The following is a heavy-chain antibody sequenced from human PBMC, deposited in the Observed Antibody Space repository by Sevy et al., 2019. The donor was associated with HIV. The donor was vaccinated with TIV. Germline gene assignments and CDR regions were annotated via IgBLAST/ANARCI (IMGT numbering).Heavy chain of an antibody. CDR1: GFTFSSYA. CDR3: AKGLTTTSRFTFDP. D-gene: IGHD1-1*01. J-gene: IGHJ5*02. CDR2: IRGGGDAT. Sequence: GGSLRLSCAASGFTFSSYAMGWVRQAPGKGLEWVSTIRGGGDATYYADSVKGRFTVSRDSSKNTLSLQMNSLRAEDTALYYCAKGLTTTSRFTFDPWGQGTLVTVSS. V-gene: IGHV3-23*01.